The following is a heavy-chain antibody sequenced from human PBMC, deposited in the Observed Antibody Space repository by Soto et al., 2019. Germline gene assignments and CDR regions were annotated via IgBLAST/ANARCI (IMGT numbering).Heavy chain of an antibody. J-gene: IGHJ4*02. CDR1: GFSLSSTRMA. Sequence: QITLKESGPTLVKPTQTLTLTCTFSGFSLSSTRMAVGWIRQPPGKALEWLALIYWDDDKRYSPFLKSRLTISKYISKNEVFFTLSYKDAVDTDRYYCSHILVAGLGYYFDYWGQGTLVTVSS. D-gene: IGHD6-19*01. CDR2: IYWDDDK. CDR3: SHILVAGLGYYFDY. V-gene: IGHV2-5*02.